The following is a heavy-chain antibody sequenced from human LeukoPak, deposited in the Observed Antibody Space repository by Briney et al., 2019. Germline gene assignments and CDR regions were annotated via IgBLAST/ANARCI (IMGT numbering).Heavy chain of an antibody. CDR3: ARAYSGSYGTFDY. CDR1: GGSISSSSYY. J-gene: IGHJ4*02. CDR2: IYYSGST. Sequence: SETLSLTCTVSGGSISSSSYYWGWIRQPPGKGLEWVGSIYYSGSTYYNPSLKSRVTISVDTSKNQFSLKLSSVTAADTAVYYCARAYSGSYGTFDYWGQGTLVTVSS. D-gene: IGHD1-26*01. V-gene: IGHV4-39*01.